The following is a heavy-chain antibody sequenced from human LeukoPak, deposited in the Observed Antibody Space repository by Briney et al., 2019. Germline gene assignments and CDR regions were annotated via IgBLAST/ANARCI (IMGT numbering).Heavy chain of an antibody. CDR1: GASISGSGYY. J-gene: IGHJ4*02. Sequence: SETLSLTCAVSGASISGSGYYWSWIRQPPGKGLEWIGEINHSGSTNYNPSLKSRVTISVDTSKNQFSLKLSSVTAADTAVYYCARVPYYYGPGSDYWGQGTLVTVSS. CDR2: INHSGST. D-gene: IGHD3-10*01. V-gene: IGHV4-34*01. CDR3: ARVPYYYGPGSDY.